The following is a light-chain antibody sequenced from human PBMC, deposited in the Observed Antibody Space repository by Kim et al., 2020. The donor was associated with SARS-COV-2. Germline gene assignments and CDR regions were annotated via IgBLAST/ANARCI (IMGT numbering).Light chain of an antibody. Sequence: SSELTQDPAVYVALGQTVRITCQGDSLRSYYATWYQQKPGQAPVLVIYGRNNRPSGIPDRFSGSSSGNTASLTISGAQAEDEADFYCQSRDSDGKVVFGGGTKVTVL. CDR2: GRN. J-gene: IGLJ2*01. V-gene: IGLV3-19*01. CDR3: QSRDSDGKVV. CDR1: SLRSYY.